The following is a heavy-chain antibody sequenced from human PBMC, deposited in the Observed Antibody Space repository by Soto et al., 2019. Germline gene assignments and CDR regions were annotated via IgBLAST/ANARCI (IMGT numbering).Heavy chain of an antibody. V-gene: IGHV3-23*01. CDR2: ISGGSGSI. CDR3: AKGIAVAHDYYGMDV. J-gene: IGHJ6*02. Sequence: GSLRLSCAASGFTFSSYAMIWVRQAPGKGLEWVSDISGGSGSIYYADSVKGRFTISRDNSKNTLYLQMNSLRVDDTAVYYCAKGIAVAHDYYGMDVWGQGTTVTVSS. CDR1: GFTFSSYA. D-gene: IGHD6-19*01.